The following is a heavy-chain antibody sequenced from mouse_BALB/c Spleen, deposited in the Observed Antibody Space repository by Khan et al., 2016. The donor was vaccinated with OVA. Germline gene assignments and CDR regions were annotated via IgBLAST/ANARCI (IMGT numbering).Heavy chain of an antibody. CDR2: ISSGDST. J-gene: IGHJ3*01. D-gene: IGHD2-13*01. CDR1: GFTFSNYA. Sequence: VQLKESGGGLVKPGGSLNLSCAASGFTFSNYAMSWVRQSPEKRLEWVASISSGDSTYYPDSVKGRLTISRDNARNILYMQMSSLRSEDTAMYXCESDYWFAYWGQGTLVTVSA. CDR3: ESDYWFAY. V-gene: IGHV5-6-5*01.